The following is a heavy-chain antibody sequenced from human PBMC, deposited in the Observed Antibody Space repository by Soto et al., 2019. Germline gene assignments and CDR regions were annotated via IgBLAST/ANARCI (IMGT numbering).Heavy chain of an antibody. V-gene: IGHV3-7*01. D-gene: IGHD2-8*01. Sequence: EVQLVESAGDLVQPGVSLRLSCAASGFTCTNYWMSWVRQVPGKGLELVANIKQDGSAKYYVDSVKGRFTISRYNATNSLSLQMDSLRGEATAVYYCVMQKVTLIWGQGTQVTVAS. CDR3: VMQKVTLI. J-gene: IGHJ4*02. CDR1: GFTCTNYW. CDR2: IKQDGSAK.